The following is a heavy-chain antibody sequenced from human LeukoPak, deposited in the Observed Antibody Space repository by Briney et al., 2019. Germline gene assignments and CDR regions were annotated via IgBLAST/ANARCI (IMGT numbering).Heavy chain of an antibody. CDR1: GGSISNSGYY. CDR3: AKTYYYDPFDF. V-gene: IGHV4-39*01. Sequence: SETQSLTCTVSGGSISNSGYYWGRIRQPPGKGLEWIGNIYYSGSTYYNPSLKSRVTISVDTSKNQFSLKLSSVTAADTAVYYCAKTYYYDPFDFWGQGTLVTVSS. CDR2: IYYSGST. D-gene: IGHD3-22*01. J-gene: IGHJ4*02.